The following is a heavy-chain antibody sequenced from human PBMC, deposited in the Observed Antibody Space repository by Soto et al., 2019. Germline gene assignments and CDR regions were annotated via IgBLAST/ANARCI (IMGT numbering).Heavy chain of an antibody. CDR3: VSRDNTTYFAY. J-gene: IGHJ4*02. CDR2: IYYSGST. D-gene: IGHD1-26*01. CDR1: GGSVFSEGSY. V-gene: IGHV4-31*03. Sequence: SETLSLTCSVSGGSVFSEGSYWSWIRQHPGRGLEWIGYIYYSGSTYCNPSLKRRATISLDRSKNQFSLRLRSVTAADTAMYYCVSRDNTTYFAYWGQGTPVTVSS.